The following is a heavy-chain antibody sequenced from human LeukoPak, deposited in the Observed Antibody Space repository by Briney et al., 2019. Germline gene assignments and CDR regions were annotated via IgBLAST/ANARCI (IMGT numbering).Heavy chain of an antibody. CDR1: GGTFSSYA. D-gene: IGHD3-3*01. CDR3: ARGNLYDFWSGYSRSQSLNMDV. J-gene: IGHJ6*02. V-gene: IGHV1-69*01. CDR2: IIPIFGTA. Sequence: ASVTVSCKASGGTFSSYAISWVRQAPGQGLEWMGGIIPIFGTANYAQKFQGRVTITADESTSTAYMELSSLRSEDTAVYYCARGNLYDFWSGYSRSQSLNMDVWGQGTTVTVSS.